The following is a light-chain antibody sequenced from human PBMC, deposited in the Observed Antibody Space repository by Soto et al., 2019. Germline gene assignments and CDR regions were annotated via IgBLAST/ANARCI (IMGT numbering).Light chain of an antibody. CDR3: QQYGSSPRT. J-gene: IGKJ1*01. Sequence: EIVLTQSPATLSLSPGARAPLSCRARQSVSSYLAWYQQKPGQAPRLLIYDASNRATGIPARFSGSGSGTDFTLTISRLEPEDFAVYYCQQYGSSPRTFGQGTKVDI. CDR2: DAS. CDR1: QSVSSY. V-gene: IGKV3-20*01.